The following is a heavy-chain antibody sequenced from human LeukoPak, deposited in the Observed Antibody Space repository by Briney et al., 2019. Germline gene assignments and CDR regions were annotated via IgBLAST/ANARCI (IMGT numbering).Heavy chain of an antibody. CDR1: GFTFSSYT. CDR2: ISGSGGST. D-gene: IGHD3-16*01. V-gene: IGHV3-23*01. Sequence: GGSLRLSCAASGFTFSSYTMSWVRQAPGKGLQWVSSISGSGGSTYYADSVKGRFTISRDNSKNSLFLQMNSLRAEDTAVYYFAKILFYDYVRNYAIDIWGQGTMVTVSS. CDR3: AKILFYDYVRNYAIDI. J-gene: IGHJ3*02.